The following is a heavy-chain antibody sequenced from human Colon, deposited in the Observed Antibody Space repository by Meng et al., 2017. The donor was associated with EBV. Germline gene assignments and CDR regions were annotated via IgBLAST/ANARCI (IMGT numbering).Heavy chain of an antibody. V-gene: IGHV7-4-1*02. J-gene: IGHJ4*02. CDR1: GYTFTRYR. Sequence: VLVVRAVVGLKRRMVSVKVSCNASGYTFTRYRRNWVRQVPGQGLEWMGWISTNTGNPTYAQGFTGRFVFSVDTSVSTAYLQISSLKAEDTAVYYCGTLKYTSGFYGPAYWGQGALVTVFS. CDR2: ISTNTGNP. CDR3: GTLKYTSGFYGPAY. D-gene: IGHD6-19*01.